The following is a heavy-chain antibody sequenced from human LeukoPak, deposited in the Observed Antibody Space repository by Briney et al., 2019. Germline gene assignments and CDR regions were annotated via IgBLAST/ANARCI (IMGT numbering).Heavy chain of an antibody. V-gene: IGHV3-48*02. Sequence: GGSLRLSCAASGLTFSSYNMHWVRQAPGKGLEWLSYISSGSRPVYYAGSVKGRFTISRDDANDSLHLQMNSLRDEDTAVYYCARSRFTYGSVAFDYWGRGTLVTVSS. CDR1: GLTFSSYN. CDR3: ARSRFTYGSVAFDY. D-gene: IGHD4-17*01. J-gene: IGHJ4*02. CDR2: ISSGSRPV.